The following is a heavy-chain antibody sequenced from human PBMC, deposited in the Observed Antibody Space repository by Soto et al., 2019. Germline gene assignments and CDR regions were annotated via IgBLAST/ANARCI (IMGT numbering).Heavy chain of an antibody. CDR3: AKDSVYCYDSSGYWPPYSYYGMDV. J-gene: IGHJ6*01. D-gene: IGHD3-22*01. Sequence: GSLRLSRQASGFTFSSYAMSWVRQAPGKGLEWVSTISGSAGSPNYADSLKGRFTISRDNSKNTLYLQMNSLRAEGTAVHYCAKDSVYCYDSSGYWPPYSYYGMDVWGQGATVTVSS. CDR1: GFTFSSYA. V-gene: IGHV3-23*01. CDR2: ISGSAGSP.